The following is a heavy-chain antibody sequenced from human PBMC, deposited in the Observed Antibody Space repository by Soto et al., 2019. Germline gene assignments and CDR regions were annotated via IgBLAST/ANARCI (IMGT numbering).Heavy chain of an antibody. J-gene: IGHJ4*02. CDR3: AREPFLPKPRNDY. Sequence: ASETLSLTCSVSGYLISSGYYWGWIRQTPGKGLEWLGSIDYSGRTYYNPSLKSRLIMSIDTSTNQFSLRLTSVTAADSAVYYCAREPFLPKPRNDYWGQGALVTVSS. D-gene: IGHD3-3*01. CDR1: GYLISSGYY. V-gene: IGHV4-38-2*02. CDR2: IDYSGRT.